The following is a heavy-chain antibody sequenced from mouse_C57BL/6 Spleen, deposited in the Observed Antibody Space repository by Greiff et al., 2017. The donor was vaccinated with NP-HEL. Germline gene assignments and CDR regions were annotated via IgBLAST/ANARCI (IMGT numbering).Heavy chain of an antibody. D-gene: IGHD1-1*01. CDR2: INPSSGYT. CDR3: ARVDSYYYGGSYDFDY. J-gene: IGHJ2*01. V-gene: IGHV1-7*01. CDR1: GYTFTSYW. Sequence: QVQLQQSGAELAKPGASVKLSCKASGYTFTSYWMHWVKQRPGQGLEWIGYINPSSGYTKYNQKFKAKATLTADKSSSTAYMQLISLTYEDSAVYYCARVDSYYYGGSYDFDYWGQGTTLTVSA.